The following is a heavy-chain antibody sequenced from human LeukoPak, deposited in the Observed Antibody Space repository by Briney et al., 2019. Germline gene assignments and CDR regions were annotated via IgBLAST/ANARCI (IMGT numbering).Heavy chain of an antibody. V-gene: IGHV1-2*02. CDR1: GYTFTGYY. Sequence: GASVKVSCKASGYTFTGYYMHWVRQAPGQGLEWMGWINPNSGGTNYAQKFQGRVTMTRDTSISTAYMELSRLRSDDTAVYYCARGGYYYGSGSTYYYYYYYMDVWGKGTTVTVSS. CDR3: ARGGYYYGSGSTYYYYYYYMDV. J-gene: IGHJ6*03. D-gene: IGHD3-10*01. CDR2: INPNSGGT.